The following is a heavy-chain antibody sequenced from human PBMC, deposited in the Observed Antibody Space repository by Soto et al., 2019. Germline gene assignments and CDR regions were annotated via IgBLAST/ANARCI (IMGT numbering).Heavy chain of an antibody. V-gene: IGHV5-51*01. CDR1: GFGFDITW. D-gene: IGHD3-9*01. Sequence: PGESLKISCKGSGFGFDITWLAWLRQVPGKGLEWVGIIYPGDSDTRYSPSLEGRVTLSVDKSITTAYLHWTSLKESDTATYYCAKFQRYFDRTGYLDAWGQGTPVTVS. CDR2: IYPGDSDT. J-gene: IGHJ5*02. CDR3: AKFQRYFDRTGYLDA.